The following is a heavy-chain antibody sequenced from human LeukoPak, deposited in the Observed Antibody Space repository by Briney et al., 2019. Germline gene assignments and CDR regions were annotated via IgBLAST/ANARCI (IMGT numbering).Heavy chain of an antibody. CDR1: GYTFTSYG. CDR2: ISAYNGNT. CDR3: ARPLMVRDPRGAFDI. J-gene: IGHJ3*02. Sequence: ASVKVSCKASGYTFTSYGISWVRQAPGQGLEWMGWISAYNGNTNYAQKLQGRVTMTTDTSTSTAYMELRSLRSDDTAVYYCARPLMVRDPRGAFDIWGQGTMVTVSS. D-gene: IGHD3-10*01. V-gene: IGHV1-18*01.